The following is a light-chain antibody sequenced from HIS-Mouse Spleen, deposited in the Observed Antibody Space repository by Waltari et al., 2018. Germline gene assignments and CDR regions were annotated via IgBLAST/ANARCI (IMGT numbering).Light chain of an antibody. V-gene: IGLV2-14*01. CDR2: GVS. CDR3: SSYTSSSTYV. Sequence: QSALTQPASVSGSPGQSITISCTGTSSDVGGYNYVPWYQQHPGKAPQLMIYGVSNRPSGVSKRFSGCKSGNTASLTISEVQAEDEADYYCSSYTSSSTYVFGTGTKVTVL. CDR1: SSDVGGYNY. J-gene: IGLJ1*01.